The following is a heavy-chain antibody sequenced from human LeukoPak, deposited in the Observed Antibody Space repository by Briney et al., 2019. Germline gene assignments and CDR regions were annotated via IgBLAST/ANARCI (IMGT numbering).Heavy chain of an antibody. CDR2: ISSSSSYI. V-gene: IGHV3-21*04. D-gene: IGHD2-15*01. Sequence: GGSLRLSCAASGFTFSSYSMNWVRQAPGKGLEWVSSISSSSSYIYYADSVKGRFTISRDNSRDTVYLHMNSLRAEDTALYYCVKGPTPFSPRAEYWGQGTLVTVAS. J-gene: IGHJ4*02. CDR3: VKGPTPFSPRAEY. CDR1: GFTFSSYS.